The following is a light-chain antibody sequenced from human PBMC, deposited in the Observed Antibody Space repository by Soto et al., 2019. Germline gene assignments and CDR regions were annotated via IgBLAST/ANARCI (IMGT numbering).Light chain of an antibody. CDR3: KNYGSSAYT. J-gene: IGKJ2*01. CDR2: GAS. Sequence: EFVLTQSPGTLSLSPGERATLSCRASQSVRSNYLAWYQQKPGQSPRLLIYGASNRASGIPDRFSGSGSGTDFTLTISRLEPEDCAVFYCKNYGSSAYTFGQGTTLEIK. CDR1: QSVRSNY. V-gene: IGKV3-20*01.